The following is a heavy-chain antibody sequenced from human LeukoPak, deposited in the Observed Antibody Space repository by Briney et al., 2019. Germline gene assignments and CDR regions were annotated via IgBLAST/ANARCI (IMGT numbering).Heavy chain of an antibody. J-gene: IGHJ4*02. D-gene: IGHD5-12*01. CDR3: ARAQDSGYDYGGYYFDY. CDR1: GYTFTSYG. V-gene: IGHV1-18*01. CDR2: ISAYNGNT. Sequence: EASVKVSCKASGYTFTSYGISWMRQAPGQGLEWMGWISAYNGNTNYAQKLQGRVTMTTDTSTSTAYMELRSLRSDDTAVYYCARAQDSGYDYGGYYFDYWGQGTLVTVSS.